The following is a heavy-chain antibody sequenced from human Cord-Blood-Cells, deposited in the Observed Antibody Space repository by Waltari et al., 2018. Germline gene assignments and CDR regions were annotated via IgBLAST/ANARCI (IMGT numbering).Heavy chain of an antibody. CDR3: ASLYSSSWYDYYYMDV. CDR1: GGTFSSYA. Sequence: QVQLVQSGAEAKKPGSSVKASCKASGGTFSSYAISWVRQAPAQGLEWMGRIIPILGIANYAQKFQGRVTITADKSTSTAYMELSSLRSEDTAVYYCASLYSSSWYDYYYMDVWGKGTTVTVSS. D-gene: IGHD6-13*01. V-gene: IGHV1-69*09. J-gene: IGHJ6*03. CDR2: IIPILGIA.